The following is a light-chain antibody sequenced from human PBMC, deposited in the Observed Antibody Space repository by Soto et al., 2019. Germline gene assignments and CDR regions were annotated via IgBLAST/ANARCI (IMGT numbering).Light chain of an antibody. CDR2: DAS. J-gene: IGKJ5*01. CDR1: QSVGSD. V-gene: IGKV3-11*01. Sequence: EIVLTQSPATLSLSPGERGTLSCRASQSVGSDLAWYHQRPGQAPRLLIHDASNRATGIPARFSGSGSGTDFTLTISSLEPEDFAVYYCQQRSNWPITFGQGTRLEMK. CDR3: QQRSNWPIT.